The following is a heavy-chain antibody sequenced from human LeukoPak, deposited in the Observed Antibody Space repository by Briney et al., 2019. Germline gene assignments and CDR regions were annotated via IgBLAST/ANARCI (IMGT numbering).Heavy chain of an antibody. V-gene: IGHV5-51*01. CDR2: IYPGDSDT. Sequence: GESLKISCKNSGYSFTNYWIGWVRQMPGKGLEWMGIIYPGDSDTRYSPSFQGQVTISVDKSISTAYLQWSSLKASDTAMYYCARFRSFYGGNGYALDYWGQGTLVTVSS. CDR1: GYSFTNYW. D-gene: IGHD4-23*01. CDR3: ARFRSFYGGNGYALDY. J-gene: IGHJ4*02.